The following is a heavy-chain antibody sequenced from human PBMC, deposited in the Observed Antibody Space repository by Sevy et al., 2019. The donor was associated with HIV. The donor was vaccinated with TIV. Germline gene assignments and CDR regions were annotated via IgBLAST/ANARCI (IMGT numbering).Heavy chain of an antibody. V-gene: IGHV3-23*01. Sequence: GGSLRLSCAASGFTFSSYAMSWVHQAPGKGLEWVSAISGSGGSTYYADSVKGRFTISRDNSKNTLYLQMNSLRAEDTAVYYCANSRGPPYAFDIWGQGTMVTV. CDR1: GFTFSSYA. CDR2: ISGSGGST. CDR3: ANSRGPPYAFDI. J-gene: IGHJ3*02.